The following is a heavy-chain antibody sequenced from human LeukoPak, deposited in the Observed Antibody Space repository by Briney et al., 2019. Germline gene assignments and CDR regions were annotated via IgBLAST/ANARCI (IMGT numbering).Heavy chain of an antibody. V-gene: IGHV4-38-2*01. Sequence: SETLSLTCAVSGYSISSGYYWGWIRQPPGKGLEWIGSICHSGSTYYNPSLKSRVTISVDTSKNQFSLKLSSVTAADTAVYYCARRCSGGSCYSTYFDYWGQGTLVTVSS. CDR1: GYSISSGYY. CDR2: ICHSGST. D-gene: IGHD2-15*01. CDR3: ARRCSGGSCYSTYFDY. J-gene: IGHJ4*02.